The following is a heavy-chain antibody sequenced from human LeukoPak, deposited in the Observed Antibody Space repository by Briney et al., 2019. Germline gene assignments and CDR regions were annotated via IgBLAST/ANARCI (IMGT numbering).Heavy chain of an antibody. CDR2: ISGSGSST. V-gene: IGHV3-23*01. CDR3: AKYSGSYYYPPNWDS. Sequence: GGSLRPSCAASGFTFSNYAMTWVRQAPGKGLGWVSGISGSGSSTYYADSVKGRFTLSRDYPKNTLYLQMNSLRAEDTAVYFCAKYSGSYYYPPNWDSWGQGTLVTVSS. J-gene: IGHJ4*02. D-gene: IGHD1-26*01. CDR1: GFTFSNYA.